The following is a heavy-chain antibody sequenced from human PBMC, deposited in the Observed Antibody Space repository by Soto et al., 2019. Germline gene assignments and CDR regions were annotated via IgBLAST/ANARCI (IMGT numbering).Heavy chain of an antibody. CDR1: GVSISSHDW. CDR3: ATRDTSRFY. J-gene: IGHJ4*02. Sequence: QVQLQESGPGLVKPSGTLSLTCAVSGVSISSHDWWTWVRQPPGKGLEWIGESHQSGNTNYNSSLDSRVTISVDKSKNQFSLNLSSVPVADTAVYYCATRDTSRFYWGQGTLVTVSS. D-gene: IGHD6-13*01. CDR2: SHQSGNT. V-gene: IGHV4-4*02.